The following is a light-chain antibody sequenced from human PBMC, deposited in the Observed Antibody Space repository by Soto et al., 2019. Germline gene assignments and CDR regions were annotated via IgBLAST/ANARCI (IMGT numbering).Light chain of an antibody. CDR2: GVS. J-gene: IGKJ4*01. CDR3: QQYDNSPLT. Sequence: ENVLTQSPGTLSLSPGERATLSCRASQSLSSSYLAWYQQKPGQAPRVVIYGVSRRATGIPDRFSGSGSGTDFTLTISRLEPEDFAVYYCQQYDNSPLTFGGGTKVEVK. CDR1: QSLSSSY. V-gene: IGKV3-20*01.